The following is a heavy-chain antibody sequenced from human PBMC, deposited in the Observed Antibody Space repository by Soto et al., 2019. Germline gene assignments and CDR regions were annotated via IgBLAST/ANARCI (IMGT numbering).Heavy chain of an antibody. V-gene: IGHV3-48*03. CDR1: GFTFSSYE. J-gene: IGHJ4*02. CDR2: ISSSGSTI. D-gene: IGHD3-16*02. CDR3: AREFEYDYVWGSYRLTNYFDY. Sequence: LGGSLRLSCSASGFTFSSYEMNWFRQAPGKGLEWVSYISSSGSTIYYADSVKGRFTISRDNAKNSLYLQMNSLRAEDTAVYYCAREFEYDYVWGSYRLTNYFDYWGQGTLVTVSS.